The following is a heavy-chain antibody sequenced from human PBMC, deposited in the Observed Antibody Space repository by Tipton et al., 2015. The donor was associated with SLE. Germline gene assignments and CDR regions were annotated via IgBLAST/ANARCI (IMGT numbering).Heavy chain of an antibody. CDR3: ARGAIFGAYYYYMDV. J-gene: IGHJ6*03. CDR2: ISYDGSNK. V-gene: IGHV3-30*04. Sequence: SLRLSCAASGFTFSSYAMHWVRQAPGKGLEWVAVISYDGSNKYYADSVKVRFTISRDNSKNTLYLQMNSLRAEDTAVYYCARGAIFGAYYYYMDVWGKGTTVTVSS. D-gene: IGHD3-3*01. CDR1: GFTFSSYA.